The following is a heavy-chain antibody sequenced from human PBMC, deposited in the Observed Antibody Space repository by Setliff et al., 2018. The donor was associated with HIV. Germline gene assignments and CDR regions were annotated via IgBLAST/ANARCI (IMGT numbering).Heavy chain of an antibody. V-gene: IGHV4-4*09. CDR2: IYASGST. Sequence: SETLRLSCAASGFTFSSYWMSWVRQPPGKGLEWIGYIYASGSTNYNPSLKSRVTISIDTSKNQFSLRLRSVTAADTALYYCARLGRAIDRGGYSLRFDYWGQGTLVTVSS. CDR3: ARLGRAIDRGGYSLRFDY. CDR1: GFTFSSYW. J-gene: IGHJ4*02. D-gene: IGHD3-22*01.